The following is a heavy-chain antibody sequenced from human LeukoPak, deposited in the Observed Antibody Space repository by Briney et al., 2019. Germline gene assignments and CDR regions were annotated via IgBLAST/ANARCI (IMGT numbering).Heavy chain of an antibody. CDR1: RFTFSSYW. Sequence: PGGSLRLSCAASRFTFSSYWMNWVRQAPGKGLEWVSALSDSGGITYYADSVKGRFTISRDNSKNTLYLQMNSLRAEDTAVYYCAKFQPLLWGGIDYWGQGTLVTVSS. CDR3: AKFQPLLWGGIDY. D-gene: IGHD2-2*01. V-gene: IGHV3-23*01. J-gene: IGHJ4*02. CDR2: LSDSGGIT.